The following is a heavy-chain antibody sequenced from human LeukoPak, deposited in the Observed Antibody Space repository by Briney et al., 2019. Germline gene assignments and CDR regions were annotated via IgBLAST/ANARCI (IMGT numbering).Heavy chain of an antibody. J-gene: IGHJ5*02. V-gene: IGHV3-7*01. D-gene: IGHD2-2*01. Sequence: GGSLRLSCAASGFAFSSFWMSWVRQVPGKGLEWVANINQDGREKNYVDSVKGRFTIFRDNAKNSLYLQMNSLRVEDTAVYYCARELRYCSSTSCGWFDPWGQGTLVTVSS. CDR2: INQDGREK. CDR3: ARELRYCSSTSCGWFDP. CDR1: GFAFSSFW.